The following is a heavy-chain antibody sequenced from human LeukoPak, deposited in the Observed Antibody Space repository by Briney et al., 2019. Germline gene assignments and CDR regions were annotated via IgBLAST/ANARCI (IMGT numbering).Heavy chain of an antibody. CDR3: ARGEPRFGGLPTVLDN. CDR2: TTEDGSEK. V-gene: IGHV3-7*01. J-gene: IGHJ4*02. Sequence: GGSLTLYCAASALTFSCTWMSWVRQAPGQVLKFVPTTTEDGSEKDYVDSVKGRFTTSREKAKNSLYLEMNSLRAEDTAVYYCARGEPRFGGLPTVLDNWGQGALVTVSS. D-gene: IGHD4-23*01. CDR1: ALTFSCTW.